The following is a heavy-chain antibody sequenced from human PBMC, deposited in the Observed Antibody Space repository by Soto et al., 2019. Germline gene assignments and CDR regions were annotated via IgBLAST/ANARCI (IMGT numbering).Heavy chain of an antibody. CDR2: IIPIFGTA. D-gene: IGHD3-16*01. Sequence: SVKVSCKASGGTFSSYAISWVRQAPGQGLEWMGGIIPIFGTANYAQKFQGRVTITADESTSTAYMELSSLRSEDTAVYYCAREGGSRSHYYYYGMDVWGQGTTVTVSS. CDR3: AREGGSRSHYYYYGMDV. V-gene: IGHV1-69*13. CDR1: GGTFSSYA. J-gene: IGHJ6*02.